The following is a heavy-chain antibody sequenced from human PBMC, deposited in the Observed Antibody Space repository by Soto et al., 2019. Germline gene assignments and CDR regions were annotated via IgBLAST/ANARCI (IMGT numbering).Heavy chain of an antibody. Sequence: VQVVESGGGVVQPGKSLRLSCAASGFTFNTYAMHWVRQAPGKGLEWVAGISYDGRIKYYGDSVQGRFTISRDNSENTVFLQMNSLTSEDTAVFYCAKALRPGGTYNSFILGYWGQGTLVTVSS. V-gene: IGHV3-30*04. CDR1: GFTFNTYA. D-gene: IGHD1-20*01. J-gene: IGHJ4*02. CDR2: ISYDGRIK. CDR3: AKALRPGGTYNSFILGY.